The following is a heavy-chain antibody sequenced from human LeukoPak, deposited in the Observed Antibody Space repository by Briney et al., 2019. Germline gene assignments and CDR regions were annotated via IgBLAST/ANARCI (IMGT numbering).Heavy chain of an antibody. CDR3: AAEIYGVYTDCCTFHL. CDR2: INPNSGGT. V-gene: IGHV1-2*02. CDR1: GYTFTGYY. J-gene: IGHJ3*01. Sequence: GASVKVSCKASGYTFTGYYVHWVRQAPGQGLEWMGWINPNSGGTNYAQKFQGRVTMTRDTSISTPYMELSRLRSDDTAVYYCAAEIYGVYTDCCTFHLWGQGTLVTVSS. D-gene: IGHD4-17*01.